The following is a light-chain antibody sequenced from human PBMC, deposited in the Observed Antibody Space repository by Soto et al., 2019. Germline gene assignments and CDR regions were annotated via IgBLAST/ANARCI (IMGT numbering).Light chain of an antibody. J-gene: IGLJ2*01. Sequence: QSVLTQPPSASGTPGQRVTISCFGSSSNIGGNTVNWYQQLPKTAPKLLIYGHNQRPSGVPDRFSGSKSGTSASLAISGLQSEDEADYYCASWDDTLGVVFGGGTKLTVL. CDR2: GHN. V-gene: IGLV1-44*01. CDR3: ASWDDTLGVV. CDR1: SSNIGGNT.